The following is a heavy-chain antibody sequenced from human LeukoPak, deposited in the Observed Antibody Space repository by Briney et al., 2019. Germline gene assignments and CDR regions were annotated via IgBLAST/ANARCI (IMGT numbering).Heavy chain of an antibody. CDR1: GFTFNTYG. Sequence: GRSLRLSCAAAGFTFNTYGMHWLRQAPGEGLEWVALIWYDGSNKYYADSVKGRFTISRDNSRDTLFLQMNSLRVEDSAVYYCARDRGTNIVNAGLRPGYIDCWGQGTLVTVSS. CDR3: ARDRGTNIVNAGLRPGYIDC. J-gene: IGHJ4*02. CDR2: IWYDGSNK. V-gene: IGHV3-33*01. D-gene: IGHD1-1*01.